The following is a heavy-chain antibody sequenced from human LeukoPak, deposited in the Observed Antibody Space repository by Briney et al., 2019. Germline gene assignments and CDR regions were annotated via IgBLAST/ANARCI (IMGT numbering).Heavy chain of an antibody. CDR3: AKSSVNGYTGYVHPGVDY. J-gene: IGHJ4*02. Sequence: GGSLRLSCAASGFTVTRNYMTWVRQAPGKGLEWVSVTYSGGRTYYEDSVKGRFTISRDNSKNTLYLQMNSLRAEDTAVYYCAKSSVNGYTGYVHPGVDYWGQGTLVTVSS. CDR1: GFTVTRNY. V-gene: IGHV3-53*01. D-gene: IGHD5-12*01. CDR2: TYSGGRT.